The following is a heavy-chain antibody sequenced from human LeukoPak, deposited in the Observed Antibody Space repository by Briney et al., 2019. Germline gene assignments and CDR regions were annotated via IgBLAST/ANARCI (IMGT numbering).Heavy chain of an antibody. D-gene: IGHD4-17*01. Sequence: KTSETLSLTCTVSGGSISSGSYYWSWIRQPAGKGLEWIGRIYTSGSTNYNPSLKSRVTISVDTSRNQFSLKLSSVTAADTTVYYCAREVHGDIDYWGQGTLVTVSS. CDR3: AREVHGDIDY. CDR1: GGSISSGSYY. V-gene: IGHV4-61*02. CDR2: IYTSGST. J-gene: IGHJ4*02.